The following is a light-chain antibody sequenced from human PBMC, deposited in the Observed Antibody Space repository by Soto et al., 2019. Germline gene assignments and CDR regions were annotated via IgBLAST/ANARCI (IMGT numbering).Light chain of an antibody. Sequence: QSVLTQPASVSGSPGQSITISCTGTSSDVGGYNYVSWYQQHPGKAPKVMIYEVSNRPSGVSNRFSGSKSGNTASLTISGLQAEDEAHYYCSSYTTSNSEIFGGGTKLTVL. V-gene: IGLV2-14*03. CDR3: SSYTTSNSEI. CDR1: SSDVGGYNY. CDR2: EVS. J-gene: IGLJ1*01.